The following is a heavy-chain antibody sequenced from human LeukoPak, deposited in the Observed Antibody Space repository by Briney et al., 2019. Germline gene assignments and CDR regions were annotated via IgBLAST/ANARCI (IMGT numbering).Heavy chain of an antibody. D-gene: IGHD3-10*01. CDR3: ARDRRLGVRGDISAFDI. J-gene: IGHJ3*02. CDR1: GGTFSSYA. V-gene: IGHV1-69*01. Sequence: SVKVSCKASGGTFSSYAISWVRQAPGQGLEWMGGIIPIFGTAYYAQKFQGRVTITADESTSTAYMELSSLRSEDTAVYYCARDRRLGVRGDISAFDIWGQGTMVTVSS. CDR2: IIPIFGTA.